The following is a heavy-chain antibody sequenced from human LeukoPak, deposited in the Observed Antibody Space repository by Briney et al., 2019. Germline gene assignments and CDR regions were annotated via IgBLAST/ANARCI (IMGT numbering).Heavy chain of an antibody. CDR3: AKERRDGYNYGFDY. D-gene: IGHD5-24*01. CDR2: ISNSGAGT. Sequence: HPGGSLRLSCAASGFTFSNYAMSWVRQAPGKGLEWVSTISNSGAGTYYADSVKGRFTISRDNSKDTLYLQMNSLRAEDTAVYYCAKERRDGYNYGFDYWGQGTLVTVSS. J-gene: IGHJ4*02. CDR1: GFTFSNYA. V-gene: IGHV3-23*01.